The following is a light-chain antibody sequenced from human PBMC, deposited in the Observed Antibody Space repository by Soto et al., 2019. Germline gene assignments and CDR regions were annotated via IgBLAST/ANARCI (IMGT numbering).Light chain of an antibody. CDR2: RAS. J-gene: IGKJ1*01. CDR3: QQYNNWPRT. Sequence: EIVMTQSPATLSVSPGERATLSCRASQSVSSNLAWYQQKPGQAPRLLIYRASTRATGIPARFSGSGSGTAFTLTISSLQSEDLAIYSCQQYNNWPRTFGQGT. V-gene: IGKV3-15*01. CDR1: QSVSSN.